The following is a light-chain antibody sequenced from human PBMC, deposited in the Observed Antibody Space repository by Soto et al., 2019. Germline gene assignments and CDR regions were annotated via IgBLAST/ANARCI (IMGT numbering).Light chain of an antibody. CDR3: QQYSSSPLT. V-gene: IGKV3-20*01. CDR2: GAS. J-gene: IGKJ3*01. CDR1: QSVTSSY. Sequence: EIVLTQSPGTLSLSPGERATLTCRASQSVTSSYLAWYQQNPDQAPRLLMYGASSRATGIPDRFSGSGSGTDFTLTISRLEPEDFAVYYCQQYSSSPLTFGPGTKVDIK.